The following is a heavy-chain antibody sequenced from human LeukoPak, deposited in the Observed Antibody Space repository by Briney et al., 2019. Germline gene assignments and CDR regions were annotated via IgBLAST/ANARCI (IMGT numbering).Heavy chain of an antibody. V-gene: IGHV1-69*04. J-gene: IGHJ4*02. CDR2: IIPIFGIA. D-gene: IGHD6-13*01. CDR1: GGTFSSYA. CDR3: AREGSSWYYFDY. Sequence: ASVKVSCKASGGTFSSYAISWVRQAPGQGLEWMGRIIPIFGIANYAQKFQGRVTITADKSTSTAYMELSSLRSEDTAVYYCAREGSSWYYFDYWGQGTLVTVSP.